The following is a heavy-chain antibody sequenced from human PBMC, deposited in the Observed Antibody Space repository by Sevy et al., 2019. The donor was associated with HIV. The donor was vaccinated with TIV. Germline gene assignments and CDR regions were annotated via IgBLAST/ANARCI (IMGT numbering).Heavy chain of an antibody. CDR3: ARDYPYDYVWGSFDD. D-gene: IGHD3-16*01. Sequence: GGSLRLSCVVSGLTFSSYSMNWVRQAPGKGLEWVSYISSSSSTIYYADSVKGRFTISRDNDKNSLYLQMNSLRDEDTAVYYCARDYPYDYVWGSFDDWGQGTLVTVSS. CDR2: ISSSSSTI. V-gene: IGHV3-48*02. J-gene: IGHJ4*02. CDR1: GLTFSSYS.